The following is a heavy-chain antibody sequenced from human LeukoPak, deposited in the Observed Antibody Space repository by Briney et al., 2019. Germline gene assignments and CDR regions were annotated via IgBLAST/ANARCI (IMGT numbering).Heavy chain of an antibody. Sequence: GASVKVSCKASGGTFSSYAISWVRQAPGQGLEWMGGVIPIFGTANYAQKFQGRVTITADEPTSTAYMELSSLRSEDTAVYYCARDSPLPLDSSGYYFDYWGQGTLVTVSS. D-gene: IGHD3-22*01. CDR2: VIPIFGTA. CDR3: ARDSPLPLDSSGYYFDY. V-gene: IGHV1-69*01. J-gene: IGHJ4*02. CDR1: GGTFSSYA.